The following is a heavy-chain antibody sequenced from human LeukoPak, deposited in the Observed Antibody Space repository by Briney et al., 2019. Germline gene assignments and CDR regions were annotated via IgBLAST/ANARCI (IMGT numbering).Heavy chain of an antibody. CDR1: GFIFSDYN. J-gene: IGHJ4*02. CDR3: AREPPGNYDSSGDYYAYFDW. Sequence: GGSLRLSCAAPGFIFSDYNMNWVRQAPGKGLEWVSYISSGSSTIYYADSVRGRFTISRDNAKNSLHLQMNSLTDEDTAVYYCAREPPGNYDSSGDYYAYFDWWGQGTLVTVSS. V-gene: IGHV3-48*02. D-gene: IGHD3-22*01. CDR2: ISSGSSTI.